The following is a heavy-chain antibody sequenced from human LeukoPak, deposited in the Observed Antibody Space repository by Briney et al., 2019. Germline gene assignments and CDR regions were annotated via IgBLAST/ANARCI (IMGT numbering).Heavy chain of an antibody. Sequence: SETLSLTCAVYGGSFSGYYWSWIRQPPGEGLEWIGEINHSGSTNYNPSLKSRVTISVDTSKNQFSLKLSSVTAADTAVYYCAREDESVGATDYWGQGTLVTVSS. CDR2: INHSGST. V-gene: IGHV4-34*01. CDR1: GGSFSGYY. CDR3: AREDESVGATDY. D-gene: IGHD1-26*01. J-gene: IGHJ4*02.